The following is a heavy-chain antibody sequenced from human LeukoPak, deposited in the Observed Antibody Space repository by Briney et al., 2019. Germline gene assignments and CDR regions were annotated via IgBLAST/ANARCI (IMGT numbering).Heavy chain of an antibody. D-gene: IGHD3-22*01. CDR3: ARGELGDRSGFSFFDY. CDR2: VMAIFGGV. J-gene: IGHJ4*02. Sequence: ASVKVSCKAPRGTFDSYDISWVRQAPGQGLEWMGGVMAIFGGVKYGQKFQGRATITTDASTSTAYMELSSLTSEDTGIYYCARGELGDRSGFSFFDYWGQGTLVTVSS. V-gene: IGHV1-69*05. CDR1: RGTFDSYD.